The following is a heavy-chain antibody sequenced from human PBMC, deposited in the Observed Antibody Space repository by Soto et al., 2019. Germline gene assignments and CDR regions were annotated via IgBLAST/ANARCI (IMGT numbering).Heavy chain of an antibody. Sequence: EVQLVESGGGLVQPGGSLRLSCAASGFSFSDYHINWVRQAPGKGLEWVGRTRNKASSYTTDYAAFVKGRFTISKDASKNLIYLQMNSLKTEATAVYYCAREGSTSGPDYEYWGQGTLVTVSS. CDR2: TRNKASSYTT. CDR3: AREGSTSGPDYEY. CDR1: GFSFSDYH. J-gene: IGHJ4*02. D-gene: IGHD2-8*01. V-gene: IGHV3-72*01.